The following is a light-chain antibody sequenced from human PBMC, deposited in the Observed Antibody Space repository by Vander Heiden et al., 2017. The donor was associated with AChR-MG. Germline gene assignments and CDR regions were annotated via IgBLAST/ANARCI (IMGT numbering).Light chain of an antibody. CDR2: DAS. CDR1: QSVSSY. V-gene: IGKV3-11*01. CDR3: QQRSNLLT. Sequence: EIVLTQSPATLSLSPGERATLSCRASQSVSSYLDWYQQKPGQAPRLLIYDASNRANGIPDRFSGSGSGTDFTLTISSLEHEDFAVYYCQQRSNLLTFGGGTKVEIK. J-gene: IGKJ4*01.